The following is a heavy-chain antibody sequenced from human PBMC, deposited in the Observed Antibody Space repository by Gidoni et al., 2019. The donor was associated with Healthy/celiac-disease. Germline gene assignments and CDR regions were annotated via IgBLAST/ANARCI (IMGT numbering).Heavy chain of an antibody. V-gene: IGHV3-15*01. CDR1: GFTFSNAG. CDR3: TTDPFYDFWSGYYPPTYYYYGMDV. CDR2: IKSKTDGGTT. D-gene: IGHD3-3*01. J-gene: IGHJ6*02. Sequence: EVQLVESGGGLVKPGGSLRLSCAASGFTFSNAGMSWVLQAPGKGLEWVGRIKSKTDGGTTYYAAPVKGRFTISRDDSKNTLYLQMNSLKTEDTAVYYCTTDPFYDFWSGYYPPTYYYYGMDVWGQGTTVTVSS.